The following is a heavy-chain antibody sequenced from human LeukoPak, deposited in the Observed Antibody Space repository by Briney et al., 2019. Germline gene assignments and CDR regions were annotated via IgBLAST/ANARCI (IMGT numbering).Heavy chain of an antibody. CDR2: INHSGST. J-gene: IGHJ4*02. D-gene: IGHD3-10*01. V-gene: IGHV4-34*01. CDR1: GGSFSGYY. Sequence: SETLSLTCAVYGGSFSGYYWSWIRQPPGKGLEWIGEINHSGSTNYNPSLKSRVTISVDTSKNQFSLKLSSVTAADTAVYYCARLIRYYGSGSYYSPLFNARFDYWGQGTLVTVSS. CDR3: ARLIRYYGSGSYYSPLFNARFDY.